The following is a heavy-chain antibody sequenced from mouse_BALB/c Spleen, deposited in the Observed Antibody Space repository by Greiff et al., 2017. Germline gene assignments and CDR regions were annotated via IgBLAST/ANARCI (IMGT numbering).Heavy chain of an antibody. V-gene: IGHV5-17*02. CDR3: ARDYRYDGGFAY. J-gene: IGHJ3*01. CDR1: GFTFSSFG. Sequence: EVQLVESGGGLVQPGGSRKLSCAASGFTFSSFGMHWVRQAPEKGLEWVAYISSGSSTIYYADTVKGRFTISRDNPKNTLFLQMTSLRSEDTAMYYCARDYRYDGGFAYWGQGTLVTVSA. D-gene: IGHD2-14*01. CDR2: ISSGSSTI.